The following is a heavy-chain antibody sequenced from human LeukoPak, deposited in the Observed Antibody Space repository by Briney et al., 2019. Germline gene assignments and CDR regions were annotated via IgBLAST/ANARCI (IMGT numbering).Heavy chain of an antibody. CDR1: GYTFTSYD. J-gene: IGHJ6*03. CDR2: VNPNSGNT. D-gene: IGHD3-3*01. CDR3: AREVQAYDFWSTDYYTDV. Sequence: ASVKVSCKASGYTFTSYDINWVRQAPGQGLEWMGWVNPNSGNTGYAQKFQGRVTITRNTSISTAYMELSSLRSEDTAVYYCAREVQAYDFWSTDYYTDVWGRGTTVTVSS. V-gene: IGHV1-8*01.